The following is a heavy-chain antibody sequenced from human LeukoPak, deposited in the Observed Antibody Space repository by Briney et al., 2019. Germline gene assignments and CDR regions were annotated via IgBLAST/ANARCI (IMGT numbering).Heavy chain of an antibody. CDR3: AKALGTYHYYAMDV. J-gene: IGHJ6*02. V-gene: IGHV3-30*02. CDR2: IRYDGSNK. CDR1: GFTFSSYG. Sequence: GGSLRLSCAASGFTFSSYGMHWVRQAPGKGLEWVAFIRYDGSNKYYADSVRGRFTISRDNAKNSLFLQMNSLRAEDTAFYYCAKALGTYHYYAMDVWGQGTTVTVSS.